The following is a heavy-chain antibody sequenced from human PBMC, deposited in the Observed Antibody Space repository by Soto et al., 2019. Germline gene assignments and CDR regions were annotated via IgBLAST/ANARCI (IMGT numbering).Heavy chain of an antibody. CDR3: ARRADYYDSSGYYQDYYGMDV. D-gene: IGHD3-22*01. Sequence: GESLKISCKGSGYSFTSYWIGWVRQMPGKGLEWMGIIYPGDSDTRYSPSFQGQVTISADKSISTAYLQWSSLKASDTAMYYCARRADYYDSSGYYQDYYGMDVWGQGTTVTVSS. V-gene: IGHV5-51*01. J-gene: IGHJ6*02. CDR1: GYSFTSYW. CDR2: IYPGDSDT.